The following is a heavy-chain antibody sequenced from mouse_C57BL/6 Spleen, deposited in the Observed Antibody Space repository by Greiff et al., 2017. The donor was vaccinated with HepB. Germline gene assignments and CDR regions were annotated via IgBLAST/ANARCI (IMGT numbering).Heavy chain of an antibody. V-gene: IGHV5-6*01. CDR1: GFTFSSYG. J-gene: IGHJ4*01. D-gene: IGHD1-1*01. CDR2: ISSGGSYT. CDR3: ARLLYGSSSYAMDY. Sequence: EVQVVESGGDLVKPGGSLKLSCAASGFTFSSYGMSWVRQTPDKRLEWVATISSGGSYTYYPDSVKGRFTISRDNAKNTLYLQMSSLKSEDTAMYYCARLLYGSSSYAMDYWGQGTSVTVSS.